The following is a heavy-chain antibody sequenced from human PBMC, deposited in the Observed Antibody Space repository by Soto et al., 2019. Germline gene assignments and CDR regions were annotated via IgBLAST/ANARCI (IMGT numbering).Heavy chain of an antibody. CDR3: ARHARLRVFRSTFDS. CDR2: IYFSGSI. D-gene: IGHD4-17*01. V-gene: IGHV4-59*01. Sequence: SATLFLTCAVSGCPLNNYYWSWIRQPPGKGLDWIGYIYFSGSINYNPSLKSRVTISADTAKNQFSLRLISVTAADTAIYYCARHARLRVFRSTFDSWGQGTLVTVSS. J-gene: IGHJ4*02. CDR1: GCPLNNYY.